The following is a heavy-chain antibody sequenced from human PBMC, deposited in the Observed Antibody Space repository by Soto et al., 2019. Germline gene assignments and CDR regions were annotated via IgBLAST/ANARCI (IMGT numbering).Heavy chain of an antibody. D-gene: IGHD3-16*02. CDR1: GFTFTSSA. CDR3: AAINMITFGGVIVRDFDY. Sequence: SVKVSCKASGFTFTSSAVQWVRQARGQRLEWIGWIVVGSGNTNYAQKFQERVTITRDMSTSTAYMELSSLRSEDTAVYYCAAINMITFGGVIVRDFDYWGQGTLVTVSS. V-gene: IGHV1-58*01. J-gene: IGHJ4*02. CDR2: IVVGSGNT.